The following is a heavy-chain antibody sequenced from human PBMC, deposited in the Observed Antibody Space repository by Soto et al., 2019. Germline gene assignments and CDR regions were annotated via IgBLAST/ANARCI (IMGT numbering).Heavy chain of an antibody. J-gene: IGHJ4*02. CDR1: GYTFTTYD. V-gene: IGHV1-8*01. CDR3: TRGPGKCPRHFYPTD. Sequence: ASVKVSCKASGYTFTTYDINWVRQATGQGLEWMGWMDPSSGSAGYAQKFQGRVIMTRNTSINTAYLELSSLRSEDTAVYYCTRGPGKCPRHFYPTDWGQGAKGTVCS. D-gene: IGHD3-3*02. CDR2: MDPSSGSA.